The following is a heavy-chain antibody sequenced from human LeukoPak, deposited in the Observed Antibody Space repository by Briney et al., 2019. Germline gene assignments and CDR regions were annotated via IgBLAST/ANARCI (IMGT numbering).Heavy chain of an antibody. CDR2: ITGSGGTT. CDR3: AIYDILNEAIDY. CDR1: GFTFSSRT. Sequence: GGSQRLSCAASGFTFSSRTMSWVRQAPGRGLQWVSSITGSGGTTNYADSVKGRFTISRDNSKNTLYLQMNSLRAEDTAVYYCAIYDILNEAIDYSGQGTLVTVSS. J-gene: IGHJ4*02. D-gene: IGHD3-9*01. V-gene: IGHV3-23*01.